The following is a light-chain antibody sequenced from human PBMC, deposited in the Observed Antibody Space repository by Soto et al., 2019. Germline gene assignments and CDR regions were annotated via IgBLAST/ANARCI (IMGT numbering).Light chain of an antibody. J-gene: IGKJ1*01. Sequence: IQMTQSPSSLSAPVGDRVTITCRASQSISSYLNWYQQKPGKVPKLLIYAASTLQSGVPSRFSGSGSGTDFSLTISSLQPEDVATYYCQNYNSDPKTFGPGTKVDIK. CDR3: QNYNSDPKT. V-gene: IGKV1-27*01. CDR1: QSISSY. CDR2: AAS.